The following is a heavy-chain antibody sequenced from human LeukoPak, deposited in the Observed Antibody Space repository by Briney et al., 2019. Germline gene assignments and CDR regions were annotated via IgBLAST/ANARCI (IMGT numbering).Heavy chain of an antibody. CDR1: GFSFDGYA. Sequence: GGSLRLSCAASGFSFDGYALPWVGQAPGKGLEWASGISWNSGTIAYADSVKGRFTISRDDAKNSLYLQMNSLRAEDTALYYCAKDIAPAVFYYMDVWGKGTTVIVSS. CDR2: ISWNSGTI. V-gene: IGHV3-9*01. CDR3: AKDIAPAVFYYMDV. J-gene: IGHJ6*03.